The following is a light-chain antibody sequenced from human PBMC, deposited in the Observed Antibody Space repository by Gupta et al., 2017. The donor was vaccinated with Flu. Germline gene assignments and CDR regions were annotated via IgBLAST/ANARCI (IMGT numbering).Light chain of an antibody. CDR1: QDITNY. Sequence: DIQMTQSPSSLSASVGDRVTITCQASQDITNYLKWYQQKPGKAPKLLIYDASTLEIGVPSRFSGSGSGTDFTFNISSLQPEDIATYYCQQYDNVPPDSFGQGTKLEIK. J-gene: IGKJ2*03. CDR3: QQYDNVPPDS. CDR2: DAS. V-gene: IGKV1-33*01.